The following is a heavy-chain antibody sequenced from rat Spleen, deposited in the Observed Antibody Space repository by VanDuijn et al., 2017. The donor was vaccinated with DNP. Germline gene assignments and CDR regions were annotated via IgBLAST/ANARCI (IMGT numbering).Heavy chain of an antibody. CDR3: ARDYGGYYYVMDA. J-gene: IGHJ4*01. Sequence: QVQLKESGPGLVQPSQTLSLTCTVSGFSLTSYNVHWVRQPTGKGLEWMGIIWTGGSTDYNSALKSRLSISRDTSKSQVFLKMNSLQTEDIATYYCARDYGGYYYVMDAWGQGASVTVSS. V-gene: IGHV2-30*01. CDR2: IWTGGST. D-gene: IGHD1-11*01. CDR1: GFSLTSYN.